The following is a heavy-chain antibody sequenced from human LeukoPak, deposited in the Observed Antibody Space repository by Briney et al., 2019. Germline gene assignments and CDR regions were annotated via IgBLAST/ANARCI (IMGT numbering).Heavy chain of an antibody. CDR3: ARGGTITWVEDY. Sequence: GGSLRLSCAASGFTFSTYWMSWVRQAPGRGLEWVANIKQYGSAKYYVDSVKGRFTISRDNAKNSLYLQMNSLRAEDTAVYYCARGGTITWVEDYWGQGALVTVSS. V-gene: IGHV3-7*05. D-gene: IGHD3-16*01. CDR2: IKQYGSAK. J-gene: IGHJ4*02. CDR1: GFTFSTYW.